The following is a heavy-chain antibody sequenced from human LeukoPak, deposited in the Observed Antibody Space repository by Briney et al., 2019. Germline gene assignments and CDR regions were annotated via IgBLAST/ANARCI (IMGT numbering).Heavy chain of an antibody. CDR3: ARDRTTVTLFDN. J-gene: IGHJ4*02. V-gene: IGHV3-7*01. D-gene: IGHD4-17*01. CDR2: INQDGSEM. CDR1: GFTFSNYW. Sequence: GGSLRLSCAASGFTFSNYWMSWVRQAPGKGLEWLANINQDGSEMYYVDSVKGRFTISRDNAKNTLYLQMNSLRAEDTAVYYCARDRTTVTLFDNWGQGALVTVSS.